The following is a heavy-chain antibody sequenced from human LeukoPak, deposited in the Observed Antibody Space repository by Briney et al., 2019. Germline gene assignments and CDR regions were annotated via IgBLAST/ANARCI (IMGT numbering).Heavy chain of an antibody. J-gene: IGHJ5*02. Sequence: PGRSLRLSCAASGFTFDDYAMHWVRQAPGKGLEWVSGVNWNGGRVGHADSVKGRFTISRDNAKNSLYLQMNSLRIEDTALYYCAKDKTSGIAGPFDPWGQGTLVTVSS. CDR3: AKDKTSGIAGPFDP. CDR1: GFTFDDYA. V-gene: IGHV3-9*01. CDR2: VNWNGGRV. D-gene: IGHD6-13*01.